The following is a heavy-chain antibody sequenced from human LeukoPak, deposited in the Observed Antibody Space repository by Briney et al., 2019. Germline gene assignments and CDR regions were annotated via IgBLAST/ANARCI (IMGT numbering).Heavy chain of an antibody. Sequence: SGGSLRLSCAASGFIFSDYGMNWVRQAPGKGLEWVSYISRSSRYIYYADSMKGRLTISRDNAKNSLYLQMDSLRAEDTALYCCAREGAGREGHNFDYWGQGTLVTVSS. V-gene: IGHV3-21*01. CDR3: AREGAGREGHNFDY. CDR1: GFIFSDYG. D-gene: IGHD5-24*01. J-gene: IGHJ4*02. CDR2: ISRSSRYI.